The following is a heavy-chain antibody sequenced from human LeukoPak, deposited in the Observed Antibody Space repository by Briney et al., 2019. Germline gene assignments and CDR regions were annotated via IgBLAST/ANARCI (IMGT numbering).Heavy chain of an antibody. Sequence: GGSLRLSCSASGFTFNSYAMHWVRQAPGKGLDYVSAISSNGGSTYYADSVKGRFTISRDNSKNTLYLQMSSLRTEDTAVYYCVGDYGAFWGQGTLVTVSS. CDR2: ISSNGGST. CDR1: GFTFNSYA. D-gene: IGHD4-17*01. V-gene: IGHV3-64D*09. CDR3: VGDYGAF. J-gene: IGHJ4*02.